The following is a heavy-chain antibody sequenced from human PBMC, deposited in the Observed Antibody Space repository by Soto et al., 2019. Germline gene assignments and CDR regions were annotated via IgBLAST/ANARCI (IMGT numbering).Heavy chain of an antibody. J-gene: IGHJ5*02. V-gene: IGHV1-3*05. CDR2: IKAGNGNT. CDR1: GYTFTSYA. CDR3: ARDPGYSYGNT. D-gene: IGHD5-18*01. Sequence: QVQLVQSGAAEKKPGASVKVSCKASGYTFTSYAMNWVRQAPGQRLEWMGWIKAGNGNTKYSKKFQGRVTITRDTSASTADMELSSLRSEDTAVYYCARDPGYSYGNTWGKGTLVTVSS.